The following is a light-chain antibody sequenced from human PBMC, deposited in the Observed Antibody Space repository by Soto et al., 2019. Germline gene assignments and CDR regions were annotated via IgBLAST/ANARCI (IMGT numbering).Light chain of an antibody. Sequence: QSVLTQPASVSGSPGQSITISCTGTSSDVGNYKYVSWYQQHPGKAPKLMIYEGRKRPSGVSNRFSGSKSGNPASLTISGLQAEDEADYYCCSYAGSSTFAVFGTGNKVTVL. V-gene: IGLV2-23*03. CDR1: SSDVGNYKY. CDR2: EGR. J-gene: IGLJ1*01. CDR3: CSYAGSSTFAV.